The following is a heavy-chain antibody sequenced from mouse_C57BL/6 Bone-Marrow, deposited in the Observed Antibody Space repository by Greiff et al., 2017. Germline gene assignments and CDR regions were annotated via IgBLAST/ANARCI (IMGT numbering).Heavy chain of an antibody. Sequence: EVHLVESGGGLVQPGGSLSLSCAASGFTFTDYYMSWVRQPPGKALEWLGFIRNKANGYTTEYSASVKGRFTISRDNSQSILYLQMNALRAEDSATYYGARCHYDGDYWYFDVWGTGTTVTVSA. J-gene: IGHJ1*03. D-gene: IGHD2-3*01. V-gene: IGHV7-3*01. CDR2: IRNKANGYTT. CDR3: ARCHYDGDYWYFDV. CDR1: GFTFTDYY.